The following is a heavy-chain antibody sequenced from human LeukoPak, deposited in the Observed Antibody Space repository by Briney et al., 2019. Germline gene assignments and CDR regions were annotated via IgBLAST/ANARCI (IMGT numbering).Heavy chain of an antibody. V-gene: IGHV1-69*02. J-gene: IGHJ4*02. D-gene: IGHD4-17*01. Sequence: ASVKVSCKASGGAFSSYTISWVRQAPGQGLEWMGRIIPILGIANYAQKFQGRVTITADKSTSTAYMELSSLRSEDTAVYYCARGGLGMTTVTKFDYWGQGTLVTVSS. CDR2: IIPILGIA. CDR3: ARGGLGMTTVTKFDY. CDR1: GGAFSSYT.